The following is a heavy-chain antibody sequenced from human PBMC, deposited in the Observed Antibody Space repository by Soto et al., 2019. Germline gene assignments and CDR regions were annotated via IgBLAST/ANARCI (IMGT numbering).Heavy chain of an antibody. CDR2: ISGSGGST. D-gene: IGHD3-22*01. V-gene: IGHV3-23*01. J-gene: IGHJ4*02. CDR3: AKAYYSDTSAYYPKYYFDY. CDR1: GFTFSSYA. Sequence: GGSLRLSCAASGFTFSSYAMSWVRQAPGKGLEWVSAISGSGGSTYYADSVKGRFTISRDNSKNTLYLQMNSLRAEDTAVYYCAKAYYSDTSAYYPKYYFDYWGQGTLVTVSS.